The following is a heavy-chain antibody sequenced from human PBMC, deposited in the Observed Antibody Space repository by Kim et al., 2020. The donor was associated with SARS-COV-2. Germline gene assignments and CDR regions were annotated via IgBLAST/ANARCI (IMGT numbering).Heavy chain of an antibody. Sequence: SHPSLKSRGTISVDTSKNQFSLKLSDVTAADTAVYYCARDMGDRGYGMDVWGQGTTVTVSS. J-gene: IGHJ6*02. V-gene: IGHV4-31*02. D-gene: IGHD3-16*01. CDR3: ARDMGDRGYGMDV.